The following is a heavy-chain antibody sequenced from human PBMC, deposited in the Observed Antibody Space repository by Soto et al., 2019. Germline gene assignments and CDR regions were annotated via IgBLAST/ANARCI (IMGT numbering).Heavy chain of an antibody. CDR3: ARPAGGSGWYAGKRTYYYYGMDV. D-gene: IGHD6-19*01. CDR1: GGSISSSNW. CDR2: IYHSGST. J-gene: IGHJ6*02. Sequence: SETLSLTCAVSGGSISSSNWWSWVRQPPGKGLEWIGEIYHSGSTNYNPSLKSRVTISVDTSKNQFSLKLSSVTAADTAVYYCARPAGGSGWYAGKRTYYYYGMDVWGQGTTVTVSS. V-gene: IGHV4-4*02.